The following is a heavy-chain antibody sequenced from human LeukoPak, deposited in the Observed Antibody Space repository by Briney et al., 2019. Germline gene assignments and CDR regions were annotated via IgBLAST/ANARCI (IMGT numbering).Heavy chain of an antibody. CDR1: GDSISSGDYY. Sequence: SETLSLTCTVSGDSISSGDYYWSWIRQPPGKGLEWIGYIFYNGVTYYNPFLKSRLTISIDTPKNQFSLKLRSVTAADTAMYYCTRHAEMATIKGGSDAFDIWGQGTMVTVSS. D-gene: IGHD5-24*01. V-gene: IGHV4-30-4*01. J-gene: IGHJ3*02. CDR3: TRHAEMATIKGGSDAFDI. CDR2: IFYNGVT.